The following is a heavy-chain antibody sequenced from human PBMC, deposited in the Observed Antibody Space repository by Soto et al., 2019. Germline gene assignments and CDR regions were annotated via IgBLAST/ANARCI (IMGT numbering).Heavy chain of an antibody. Sequence: GGSLRLSCAASGFTFSSYAMSWVRQAPGKGLDWVSSISGSGGSTYYADSVKGRFTISRDNSKNTLYLQMNSLRAEDTAVYYCASTYYYDSSGYSSVNWFDPWGQGTLVTVSS. CDR3: ASTYYYDSSGYSSVNWFDP. J-gene: IGHJ5*02. D-gene: IGHD3-22*01. CDR2: ISGSGGST. V-gene: IGHV3-23*01. CDR1: GFTFSSYA.